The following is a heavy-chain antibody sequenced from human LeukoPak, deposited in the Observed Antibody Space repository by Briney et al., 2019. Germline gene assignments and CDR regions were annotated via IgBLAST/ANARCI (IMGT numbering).Heavy chain of an antibody. J-gene: IGHJ4*02. CDR2: IYTSGST. V-gene: IGHV4-4*07. Sequence: SETLSLTCTVSGGSISSDHWNWIRQPAGKGLEWIGRIYTSGSTNYNPSLKSRVTISVDKSKNRFSLKLSSVTAADTAVYYCARVTEGDYDLWGQGTLVTVSS. CDR3: ARVTEGDYDL. D-gene: IGHD4-17*01. CDR1: GGSISSDH.